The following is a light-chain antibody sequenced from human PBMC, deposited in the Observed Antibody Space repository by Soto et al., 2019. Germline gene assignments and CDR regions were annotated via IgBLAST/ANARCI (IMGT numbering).Light chain of an antibody. Sequence: EIVLPRSPPTLCFSPGAPPPLSCRASQSVRNYLAWYQQKPGQAPRLLIYGASTRATGIPARFSGSGSGTEFTLTISSLQSEDFAVYYCQQYNNWPPPTFGGGTKVDI. CDR1: QSVRNY. CDR2: GAS. J-gene: IGKJ4*01. V-gene: IGKV3-15*01. CDR3: QQYNNWPPPT.